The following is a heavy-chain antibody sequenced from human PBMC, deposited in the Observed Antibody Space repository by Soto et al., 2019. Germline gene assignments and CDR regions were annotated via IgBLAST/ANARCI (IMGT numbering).Heavy chain of an antibody. CDR1: GGSVSIGSYY. CDR3: ARDYGSGRDVFDI. D-gene: IGHD3-10*01. V-gene: IGHV4-61*01. CDR2: IYYSGSA. Sequence: SETLSLTCTVSGGSVSIGSYYWSWIRQPPGKGLVWIGYIYYSGSANYNPSLKSRVTISVDTSKNQFSLKLRSVTAADTAVYYCARDYGSGRDVFDIWGQGTIVTVSS. J-gene: IGHJ3*02.